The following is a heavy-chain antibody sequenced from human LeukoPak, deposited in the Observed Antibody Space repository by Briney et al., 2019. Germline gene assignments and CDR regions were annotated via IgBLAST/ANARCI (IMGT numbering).Heavy chain of an antibody. CDR2: ISGSGGST. D-gene: IGHD3-22*01. V-gene: IGHV3-23*01. CDR3: AKSWYYDSTGYYYNTYDY. J-gene: IGHJ4*02. CDR1: GFTFSSYA. Sequence: GGSLRLSCADSGFTFSSYAMSWVRQAPGKGLEWVSAISGSGGSTYYADSVKGRFTISRDNSKNTLYLQMNSLRAEDTAIYYCAKSWYYDSTGYYYNTYDYWGQGTLVTVSS.